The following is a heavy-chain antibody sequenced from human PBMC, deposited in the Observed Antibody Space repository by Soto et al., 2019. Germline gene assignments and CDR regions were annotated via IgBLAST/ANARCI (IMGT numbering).Heavy chain of an antibody. Sequence: PVGSLRLSCAASGFTFSSYSMNWVRQAPGKGLEWVSSISSSSSYIYYADSVKGRFTISRDNAKNSLYLQMNSLRAEDTAVYYCARDRVAAAGFDYWGQGTLVTVSS. CDR3: ARDRVAAAGFDY. D-gene: IGHD6-13*01. CDR1: GFTFSSYS. V-gene: IGHV3-21*01. J-gene: IGHJ4*02. CDR2: ISSSSSYI.